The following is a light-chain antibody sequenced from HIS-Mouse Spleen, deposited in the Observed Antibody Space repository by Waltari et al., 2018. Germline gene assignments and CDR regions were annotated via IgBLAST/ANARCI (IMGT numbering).Light chain of an antibody. CDR1: SSDVGSYTL. V-gene: IGLV2-23*03. CDR2: EGS. CDR3: CSYAGSSTFEV. Sequence: QSALTQPASVSGSPGQSIPISCTGTSSDVGSYTLVSWYPQHPGKAPKLMIDEGSKRPSGVSNRFSGSKSGNTASLTISGLQAEDEADYYCCSYAGSSTFEVFGGGTKLTVL. J-gene: IGLJ2*01.